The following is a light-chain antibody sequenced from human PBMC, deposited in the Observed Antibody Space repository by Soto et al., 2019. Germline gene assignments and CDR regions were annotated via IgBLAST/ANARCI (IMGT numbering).Light chain of an antibody. CDR2: GAS. CDR3: QQYNNWPRT. CDR1: QSVSSN. Sequence: DIVMTHSPATLSVSPGERATLSCRASQSVSSNLAWYQQKPGQAPRLLIYGASTRATGIPARFSGSGSGTEFTLTISSLQSEDFAVYYCQQYNNWPRTFGKGPRWIS. J-gene: IGKJ1*01. V-gene: IGKV3-15*01.